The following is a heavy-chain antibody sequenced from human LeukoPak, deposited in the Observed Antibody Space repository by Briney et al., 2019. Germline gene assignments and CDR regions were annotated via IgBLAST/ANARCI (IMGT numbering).Heavy chain of an antibody. CDR3: ASFEVGA. V-gene: IGHV1-2*02. D-gene: IGHD3-10*01. CDR1: GYTFTGYY. Sequence: ASVKVSCKASGYTFTGYYVHCVRQAPGQGLEWMGWINPKSGDTKYAQRFQGRVTVTRDTSISTAYMELIRLRSDDTAVYYCASFEVGAWGQGTLVTVSS. CDR2: INPKSGDT. J-gene: IGHJ5*02.